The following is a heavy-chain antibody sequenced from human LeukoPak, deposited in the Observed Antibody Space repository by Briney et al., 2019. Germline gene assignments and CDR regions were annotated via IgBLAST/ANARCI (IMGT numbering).Heavy chain of an antibody. CDR2: MNPNSGNT. J-gene: IGHJ5*02. CDR3: ARAPRYCSSTSCYTDWFDP. V-gene: IGHV1-8*03. Sequence: GASVKVSCKASGYTFTSYDINWVRQATGQGLEWMGWMNPNSGNTGYAQKFQGRVTITRNTSISTAYMELSSLRSEATAVYYCARAPRYCSSTSCYTDWFDPWGQGTLVTVSS. D-gene: IGHD2-2*02. CDR1: GYTFTSYD.